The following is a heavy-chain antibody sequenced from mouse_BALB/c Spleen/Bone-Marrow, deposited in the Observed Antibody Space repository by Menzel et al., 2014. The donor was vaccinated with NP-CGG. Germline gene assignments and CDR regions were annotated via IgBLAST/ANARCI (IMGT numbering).Heavy chain of an antibody. CDR3: ARHGNYYAMDY. CDR1: EYEFPSHD. V-gene: IGHV5-2*01. J-gene: IGHJ4*01. D-gene: IGHD1-1*02. CDR2: INSDGGST. Sequence: DVKLVESGGGLVQPGESLKLSCESNEYEFPSHDMSWVRKTPDKRLELVAAINSDGGSTYYPDTMERRFINSRDNTKKTLYLQMSSLKSEDTALDYCARHGNYYAMDYWGQGTSVTVSS.